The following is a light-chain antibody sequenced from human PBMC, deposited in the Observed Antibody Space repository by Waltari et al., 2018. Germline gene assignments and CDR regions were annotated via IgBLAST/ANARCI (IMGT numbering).Light chain of an antibody. V-gene: IGLV3-1*01. CDR2: QDT. Sequence: SYELTQPPSVSVSPGQTASITCSGDKLGDLYACWYQQKPGQSPVLGIYQDTKRPSGMPERFSGANSGTTATLTISGTQAMDEADYYCQAWDSSTSHVVFGGGTKLTVL. CDR3: QAWDSSTSHVV. J-gene: IGLJ2*01. CDR1: KLGDLY.